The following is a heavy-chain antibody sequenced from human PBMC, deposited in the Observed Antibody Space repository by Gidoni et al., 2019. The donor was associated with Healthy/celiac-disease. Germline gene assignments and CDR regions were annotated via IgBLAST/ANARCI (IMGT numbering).Heavy chain of an antibody. V-gene: IGHV3-21*01. CDR1: GVTFSSYS. CDR2: ISSSSSYI. D-gene: IGHD3-10*02. CDR3: ARGLFGGDAFDI. J-gene: IGHJ3*02. Sequence: EVQLVESGGGLVKPGGSLLLSCAASGVTFSSYSMNWVRQAPGKGLEWVSSISSSSSYIYYADSVKGRFTISRDNAKNSLYLQMNSLRAEDTAVYYCARGLFGGDAFDIWGQGTMVTVSS.